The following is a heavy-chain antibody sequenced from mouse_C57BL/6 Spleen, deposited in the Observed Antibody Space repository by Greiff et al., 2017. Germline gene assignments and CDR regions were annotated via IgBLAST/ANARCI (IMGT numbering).Heavy chain of an antibody. CDR2: ISSGSSTI. CDR1: GFTFSDYG. J-gene: IGHJ2*01. D-gene: IGHD1-1*01. V-gene: IGHV5-17*01. CDR3: GRGGSSYPDY. Sequence: EVKLMESGGGLVKPGGSLKLSCAASGFTFSDYGMHWVRQAPEKGLEWVAYISSGSSTIYYADTVKGRFTISRDNAKNTLFLQMTSLRSEDTAMYYCGRGGSSYPDYWGQGTTLTVSS.